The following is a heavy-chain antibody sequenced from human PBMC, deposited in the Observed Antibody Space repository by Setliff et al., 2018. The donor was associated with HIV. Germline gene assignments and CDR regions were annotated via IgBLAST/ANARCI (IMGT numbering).Heavy chain of an antibody. Sequence: ASVKVSCKASGGTFSSYAISWVRQAPGQGLEWMGGIIPIFGTTNYALKFRGRVTITADESTSLAFMEMSSLSPEDTAIYYCARGSLLAAGTFYYLDHWGLGTLVTVSS. CDR1: GGTFSSYA. V-gene: IGHV1-69*13. J-gene: IGHJ4*02. CDR3: ARGSLLAAGTFYYLDH. CDR2: IIPIFGTT. D-gene: IGHD4-17*01.